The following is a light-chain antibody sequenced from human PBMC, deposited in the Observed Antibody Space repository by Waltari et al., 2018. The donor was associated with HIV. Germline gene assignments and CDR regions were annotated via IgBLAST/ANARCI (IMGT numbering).Light chain of an antibody. V-gene: IGKV4-1*01. Sequence: DFVMSQSPDSLAVSLGERATINCKSSQSVLYRSNTMNYLSWYQQKAGQPPKLLIYWASTRASGVPDRIRGSGSGTDFTLTINSLQAEDVAVYYCQQYYNTPYTFGQGTKLEIK. CDR2: WAS. CDR3: QQYYNTPYT. J-gene: IGKJ2*01. CDR1: QSVLYRSNTMNY.